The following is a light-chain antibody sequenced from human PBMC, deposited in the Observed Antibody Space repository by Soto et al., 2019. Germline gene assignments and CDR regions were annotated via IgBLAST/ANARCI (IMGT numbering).Light chain of an antibody. CDR2: EAS. CDR3: QQYISSSPGT. Sequence: DIQMTQSPSTLSASVGDRVTITCRASQSISSWLAWYQQKPGRAPNLLIYEASTLQSGVPSRFSGSGSGTEFTLTIGSLQPDDVATYYCQQYISSSPGTFGGGTKVEI. CDR1: QSISSW. J-gene: IGKJ4*01. V-gene: IGKV1-5*03.